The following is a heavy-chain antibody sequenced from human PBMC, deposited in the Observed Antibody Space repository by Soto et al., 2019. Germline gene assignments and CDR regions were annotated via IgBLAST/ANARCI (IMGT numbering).Heavy chain of an antibody. J-gene: IGHJ6*03. Sequence: PGGSLRLSCAASGFTVSSNYMSWVRQAPGKGLEWVSVIYSGGSTYYADSVKGRFTISRDNSKNTLYLQMNSLRAEDTAVYYCARETTRKAVAGNYYYYYMDVWGKGTTVTVSS. D-gene: IGHD6-19*01. V-gene: IGHV3-66*01. CDR3: ARETTRKAVAGNYYYYYMDV. CDR1: GFTVSSNY. CDR2: IYSGGST.